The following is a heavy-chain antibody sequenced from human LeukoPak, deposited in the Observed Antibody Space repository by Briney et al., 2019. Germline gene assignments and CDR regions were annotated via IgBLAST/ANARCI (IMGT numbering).Heavy chain of an antibody. CDR3: ARDGYNDY. CDR1: GGTFSSYA. Sequence: ASVKVSCKASGGTFSSYAISWVRQAPGQGLEWMGRIIPILGIANYAQKFQGRVTITADKSTSTAYMELRSLRSDDTAVYYCARDGYNDYWGQGSLVTVSS. CDR2: IIPILGIA. V-gene: IGHV1-69*04. D-gene: IGHD5-24*01. J-gene: IGHJ4*02.